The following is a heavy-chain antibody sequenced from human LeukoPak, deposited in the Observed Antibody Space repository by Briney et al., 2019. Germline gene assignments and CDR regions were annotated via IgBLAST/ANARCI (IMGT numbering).Heavy chain of an antibody. D-gene: IGHD5-24*01. CDR1: GYTFINYD. CDR2: MNPNSGNA. J-gene: IGHJ5*02. CDR3: ARGLRWSRNWFDP. Sequence: ASVKVSCKASGYTFINYDINWVRQATGQGLQWMGWMNPNSGNAAYAQKFQGRVTMTRNTSITTASMELSSLRSEDTAVYYCARGLRWSRNWFDPWGQGTLVTVSS. V-gene: IGHV1-8*01.